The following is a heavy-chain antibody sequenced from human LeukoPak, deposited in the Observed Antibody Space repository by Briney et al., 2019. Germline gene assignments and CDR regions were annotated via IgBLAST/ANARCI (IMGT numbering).Heavy chain of an antibody. CDR1: GFSFISYW. J-gene: IGHJ6*03. CDR2: INTDGSTT. D-gene: IGHD3-22*01. V-gene: IGHV3-74*01. Sequence: GGSLRLSCAASGFSFISYWIHWVRQAPGKGLVWVSHINTDGSTTTYADSVRGRFTISRDNAKNSLYLQMNSLRAEDTAVYYCARDSNYYDSSGYSYYYYMDVWGKGTTVTVSS. CDR3: ARDSNYYDSSGYSYYYYMDV.